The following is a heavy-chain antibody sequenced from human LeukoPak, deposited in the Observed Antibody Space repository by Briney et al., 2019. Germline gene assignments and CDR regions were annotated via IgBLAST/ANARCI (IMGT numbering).Heavy chain of an antibody. CDR1: GFTFSSYA. V-gene: IGHV3-23*01. CDR2: ISGSGGST. D-gene: IGHD3-22*01. J-gene: IGHJ4*02. CDR3: AGDHYYHASRGYLSFLKRGDYFDY. Sequence: GGSLRLSCAASGFTFSSYAMSWVRQAPGKGLEWVSAISGSGGSTYYADSVKGRFTISRDISKNTLYLQMNSLRAEDTAVYYCAGDHYYHASRGYLSFLKRGDYFDYWGQGTLVTVSS.